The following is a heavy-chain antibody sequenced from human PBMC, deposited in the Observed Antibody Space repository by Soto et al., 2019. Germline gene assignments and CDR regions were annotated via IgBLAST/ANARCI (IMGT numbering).Heavy chain of an antibody. J-gene: IGHJ6*04. V-gene: IGHV3-48*01. Sequence: EVQLVESGGGLVQPGGSLRLSCVDSGFTLSSYNMNWVRQAPGKGLELVTYISSSSSTIYYADSVRGRFTISRDNAKXXXXXXXXXXXXXXXXXXXXXXXLXXDYIWGSYPLGVWGKGTTVTVSS. CDR2: ISSSSSTI. CDR3: XXXLXXDYIWGSYPLGV. CDR1: GFTLSSYN. D-gene: IGHD3-16*02.